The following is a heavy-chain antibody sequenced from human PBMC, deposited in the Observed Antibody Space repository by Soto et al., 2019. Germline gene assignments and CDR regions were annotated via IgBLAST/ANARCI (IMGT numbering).Heavy chain of an antibody. D-gene: IGHD6-19*01. Sequence: GGSLRLSCAASGFSFSNYAMNWVRQAPGKGLEWVSVISGSGGSASYADSVQGRFTISRDNSNNTLYLQMNSLRAEDTAIYSCVREASGCYPRGSFDCWGRGTMVTVAS. CDR3: VREASGCYPRGSFDC. V-gene: IGHV3-23*01. CDR1: GFSFSNYA. CDR2: ISGSGGSA. J-gene: IGHJ3*01.